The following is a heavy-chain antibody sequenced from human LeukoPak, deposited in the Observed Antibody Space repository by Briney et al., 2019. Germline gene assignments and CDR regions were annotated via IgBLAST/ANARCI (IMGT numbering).Heavy chain of an antibody. J-gene: IGHJ6*03. CDR3: VRHGSGFDYYYYYMDV. CDR1: GGSISSSSYY. D-gene: IGHD6-25*01. V-gene: IGHV4-39*01. CDR2: IYYSGST. Sequence: SETLSLTCTVSGGSISSSSYYWGWIRQPPGKGLEWIGSIYYSGSTYYNPSLKSRVTISVDTSKNQFSLKLSSVTAADTAVYYCVRHGSGFDYYYYYMDVWGKGTTVTVSS.